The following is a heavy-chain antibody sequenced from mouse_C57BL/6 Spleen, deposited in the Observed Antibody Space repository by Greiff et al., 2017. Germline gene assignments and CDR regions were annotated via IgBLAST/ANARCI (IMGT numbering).Heavy chain of an antibody. CDR3: VRHGYSYYSMDD. V-gene: IGHV10-1*01. CDR2: IRSKSNNYAT. Sequence: DVHLVESGGGLVQPTGSLKLSCAASGFSFNTYAMNWVRQAPGKGLEWVARIRSKSNNYATYYADSVKDRFTIYRDDSERMLYLQMNNLKTEDTAIYYCVRHGYSYYSMDDWGQGTSVTVSS. D-gene: IGHD2-3*01. J-gene: IGHJ4*01. CDR1: GFSFNTYA.